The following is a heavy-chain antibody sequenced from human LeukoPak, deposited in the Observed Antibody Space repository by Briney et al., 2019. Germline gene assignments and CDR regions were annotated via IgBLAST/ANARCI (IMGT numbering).Heavy chain of an antibody. V-gene: IGHV1-2*06. J-gene: IGHJ4*02. D-gene: IGHD3-22*01. Sequence: ASVKVSCKASGYTFTGYYMHWVRQAPGQGLEWMGRINPNSGGTNYAQKFQGRVTMTRDTSISTAYMELSRLRSDDTAVYYCASDTPAYYYDSSGYYYDWGQGTLVTVSS. CDR2: INPNSGGT. CDR3: ASDTPAYYYDSSGYYYD. CDR1: GYTFTGYY.